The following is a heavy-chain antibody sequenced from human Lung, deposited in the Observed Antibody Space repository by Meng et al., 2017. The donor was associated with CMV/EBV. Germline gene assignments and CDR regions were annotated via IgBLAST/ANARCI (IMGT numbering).Heavy chain of an antibody. CDR3: ARHHHSPTFDY. CDR1: GGSISSSSYY. V-gene: IGHV4-39*01. Sequence: LHVQDEGTGRVNPSEPLSLTCTVSGGSISSSSYYWAWIRQPPGEGLEWIGSVVYSGTTYYTSSLKSRVSISVDTSKNQFSLKLSSVTAADTAVYYCARHHHSPTFDYWGQGTLVTVSS. D-gene: IGHD1-14*01. J-gene: IGHJ4*02. CDR2: VVYSGTT.